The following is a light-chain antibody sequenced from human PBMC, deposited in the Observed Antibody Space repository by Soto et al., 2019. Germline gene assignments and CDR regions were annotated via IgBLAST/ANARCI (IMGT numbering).Light chain of an antibody. V-gene: IGLV2-8*01. CDR1: SSDVGGYNY. CDR2: EVS. Sequence: QSVLTQPPSASGSPGQSVTISCTGTSSDVGGYNYVSWYQQHPGKAPKLMIYEVSKRPSGVPDRFSGSKSGNTASLTVSGLQAEDEADSYCSSHAGSNNYVAFGGGTQLTVL. J-gene: IGLJ2*01. CDR3: SSHAGSNNYVA.